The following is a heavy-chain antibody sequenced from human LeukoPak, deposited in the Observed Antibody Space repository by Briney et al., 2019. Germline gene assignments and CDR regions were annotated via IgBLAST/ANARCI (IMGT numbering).Heavy chain of an antibody. Sequence: GGSLRLSCTASGLAVSDNYMAWVRKSPGRGLDWISVIYAGGDTTYYAGSVQGRFTISRDISKNTIYLQMNNLSPDDTAIYYCTRDSRKAVAATYDYWGQGTLVTVSS. CDR2: IYAGGDTT. V-gene: IGHV3-53*05. J-gene: IGHJ4*02. D-gene: IGHD6-19*01. CDR1: GLAVSDNY. CDR3: TRDSRKAVAATYDY.